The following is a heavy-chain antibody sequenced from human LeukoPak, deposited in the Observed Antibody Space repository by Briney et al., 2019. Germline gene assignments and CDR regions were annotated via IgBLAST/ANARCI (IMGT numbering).Heavy chain of an antibody. CDR2: ISWNSGSI. CDR3: AKRGVVIRGILVIGYHQEAYHYDF. D-gene: IGHD3-10*01. V-gene: IGHV3-9*01. Sequence: PGGSLRLSCAASGFTFDDYAMHWVRQAPGKGLEWVSGISWNSGSIGYADSVKGRLTISRDTSLNTLYLQMNNLRAEDTAVYFCAKRGVVIRGILVIGYHQEAYHYDFWGQGVLVTVSS. J-gene: IGHJ4*02. CDR1: GFTFDDYA.